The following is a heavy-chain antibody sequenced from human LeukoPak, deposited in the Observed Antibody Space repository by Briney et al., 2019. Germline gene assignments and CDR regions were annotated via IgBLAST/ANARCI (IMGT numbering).Heavy chain of an antibody. J-gene: IGHJ5*02. CDR3: ARGPRIAARRLGWFDP. CDR1: GYTFTGYY. D-gene: IGHD6-6*01. Sequence: ASVKVSCKASGYTFTGYYMHWVRQAPGQGLEWMGWINPNSGGTNYAQKFQGRVTMTRGTSISTAYMELSRLRSDDTVVYYCARGPRIAARRLGWFDPWGQGTLVTVSS. CDR2: INPNSGGT. V-gene: IGHV1-2*02.